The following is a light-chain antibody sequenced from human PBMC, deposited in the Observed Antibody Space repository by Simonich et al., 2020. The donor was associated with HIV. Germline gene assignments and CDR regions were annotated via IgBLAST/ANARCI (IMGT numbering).Light chain of an antibody. CDR2: EVS. V-gene: IGLV2-23*02. J-gene: IGLJ3*02. CDR1: SSDVGSYNL. Sequence: QSALTQPASVSGSPGQSITISCTGTSSDVGSYNLVSWYQQHPGKAPKLMISEVSKRPSGVPDRFSGSKSGNTASLTISGLQAEDEAAYYCCSYAGSYTWVFGGGTKLTVL. CDR3: CSYAGSYTWV.